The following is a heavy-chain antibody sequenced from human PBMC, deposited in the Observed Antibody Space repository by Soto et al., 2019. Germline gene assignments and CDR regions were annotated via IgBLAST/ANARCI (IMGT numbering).Heavy chain of an antibody. CDR2: FDPEDGET. J-gene: IGHJ4*02. Sequence: ASVKVSCKVSGYTLTELSMHWVRQAPGKGLEWMGGFDPEDGETIYAQKFQGRVTMTEETSTDTAYMELSSLRSEDTAVYYCATVDSGSYLFDYWGQGTLVTVSS. D-gene: IGHD1-26*01. CDR3: ATVDSGSYLFDY. V-gene: IGHV1-24*01. CDR1: GYTLTELS.